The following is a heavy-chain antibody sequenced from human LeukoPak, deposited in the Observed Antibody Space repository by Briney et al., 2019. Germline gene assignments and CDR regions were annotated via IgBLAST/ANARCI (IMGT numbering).Heavy chain of an antibody. CDR2: IYYSGST. J-gene: IGHJ4*02. CDR1: GGSISSSSYY. D-gene: IGHD3-10*01. CDR3: ARLGPGGHGEFDY. Sequence: SETLSLTCTVSGGSISSSSYYWGWIRQPPGKGLEWIGSIYYSGSTYYNPSLKSRVTISVDTSKNQFSLKLSSVTAADTAVYYCARLGPGGHGEFDYWGQGTLVTVSS. V-gene: IGHV4-39*01.